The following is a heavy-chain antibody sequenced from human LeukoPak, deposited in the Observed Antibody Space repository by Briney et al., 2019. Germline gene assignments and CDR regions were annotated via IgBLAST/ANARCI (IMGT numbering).Heavy chain of an antibody. Sequence: GGSLRLSCEASGFTFSNHWMHWVRQAPGKGLVGVSVISKDGSTSIYADSVRGRLTISRDNAKNTLYLQMNSLRVEDTSVYYCARDYYMGIVDQWGQGARVTVSS. J-gene: IGHJ5*02. CDR2: ISKDGSTS. D-gene: IGHD3-22*01. V-gene: IGHV3-74*01. CDR3: ARDYYMGIVDQ. CDR1: GFTFSNHW.